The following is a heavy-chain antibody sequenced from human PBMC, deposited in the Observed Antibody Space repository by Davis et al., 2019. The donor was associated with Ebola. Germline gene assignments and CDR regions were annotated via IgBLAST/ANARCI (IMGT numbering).Heavy chain of an antibody. CDR3: AKQVSSSLDY. CDR1: GFTFSSYS. CDR2: ISSSSSTI. J-gene: IGHJ4*02. V-gene: IGHV3-48*01. D-gene: IGHD6-13*01. Sequence: GGSLRLSCAASGFTFSSYSMNWVRQAPGKGLEWVSYISSSSSTIYYADSVKGRFTISRDNSKNTLYLQMNSLRAEDTAVYYCAKQVSSSLDYWGQGTLVTVSS.